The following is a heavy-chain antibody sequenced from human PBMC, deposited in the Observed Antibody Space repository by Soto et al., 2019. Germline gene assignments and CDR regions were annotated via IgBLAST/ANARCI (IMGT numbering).Heavy chain of an antibody. V-gene: IGHV4-61*01. CDR1: GVSVSSGSHY. Sequence: PSETLDLTCSVSGVSVSSGSHYWSWIRQSPGKGLEWIGFIYYSGSTNYNPSLKSRVTISEDTSKSQFSLKVNSMTAADTAVYYCARYRREAVAGYTLDNWGQGILVTVSS. CDR2: IYYSGST. CDR3: ARYRREAVAGYTLDN. D-gene: IGHD6-13*01. J-gene: IGHJ4*02.